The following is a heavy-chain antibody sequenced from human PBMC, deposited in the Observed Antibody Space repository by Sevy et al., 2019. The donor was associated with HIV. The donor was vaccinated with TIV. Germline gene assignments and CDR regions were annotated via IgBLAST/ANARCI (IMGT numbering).Heavy chain of an antibody. J-gene: IGHJ4*02. CDR1: GFTFSDYY. Sequence: GGSLRLSCAASGFTFSDYYMSWIRQAPGKGLEWVSYISSSGSTIYYADSVKGRFTISRDNAKNSLYLQMNSLRAEDTAVYYCARDRVHGDPYYFDYWGQGTLVTVSS. CDR3: ARDRVHGDPYYFDY. V-gene: IGHV3-11*01. D-gene: IGHD4-17*01. CDR2: ISSSGSTI.